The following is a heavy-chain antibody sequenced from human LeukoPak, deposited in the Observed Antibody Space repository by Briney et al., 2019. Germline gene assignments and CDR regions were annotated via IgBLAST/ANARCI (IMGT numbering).Heavy chain of an antibody. CDR1: GGSISSYY. D-gene: IGHD4-23*01. CDR2: IYTSGST. Sequence: SETLSLTCTVSGGSISSYYWSWIRQPAGKGLEWIGRIYTSGSTNYNPSLKSRVTMSVDTSKNQFSLKLSSVTAADTAVYYCAREEKTTVVSYYYYYMDVWGKGTTVTISS. J-gene: IGHJ6*03. V-gene: IGHV4-4*07. CDR3: AREEKTTVVSYYYYYMDV.